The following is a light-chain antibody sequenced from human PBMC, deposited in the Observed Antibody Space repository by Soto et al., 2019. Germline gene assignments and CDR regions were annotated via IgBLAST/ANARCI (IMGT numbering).Light chain of an antibody. CDR2: DVS. J-gene: IGLJ1*01. V-gene: IGLV2-14*01. CDR3: NSHTNGTPRA. Sequence: QSALTQPASVSGSPGQSITISCTGASSGVGDFSWYQQQPGKAPKLMIYDVSNRPSGVSNRFSGSKSGNTASLTISGLQAEDEADYYCNSHTNGTPRAFGTGTKLTVL. CDR1: SSGVGD.